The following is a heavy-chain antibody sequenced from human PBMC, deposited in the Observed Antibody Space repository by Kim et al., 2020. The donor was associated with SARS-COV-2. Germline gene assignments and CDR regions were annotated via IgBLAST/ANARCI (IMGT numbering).Heavy chain of an antibody. CDR1: GFTFSSYW. D-gene: IGHD1-26*01. V-gene: IGHV3-74*01. Sequence: GGSLRLSCAASGFTFSSYWMHWVRQAPGKGLVWVSRINSDGISTTYADSVKGRFTISRDNAKNTLYLQMNSLRADDTAVYYCARGYSGSYRVDYWGQGTLVTVSS. J-gene: IGHJ4*02. CDR2: INSDGIST. CDR3: ARGYSGSYRVDY.